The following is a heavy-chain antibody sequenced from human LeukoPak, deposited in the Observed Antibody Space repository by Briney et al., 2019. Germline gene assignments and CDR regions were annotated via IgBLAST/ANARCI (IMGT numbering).Heavy chain of an antibody. D-gene: IGHD4-17*01. Sequence: GGSLRLSCAASGFTFSRYAMHWVRQAPDKGLEWVAVISYDGSNKNCADSVKGRFTISRDNSKNTLYLQMNSLRAEDTALYYCAREAYGDYHFDLWGQGTMVTVSS. CDR1: GFTFSRYA. CDR2: ISYDGSNK. J-gene: IGHJ3*01. CDR3: AREAYGDYHFDL. V-gene: IGHV3-30-3*01.